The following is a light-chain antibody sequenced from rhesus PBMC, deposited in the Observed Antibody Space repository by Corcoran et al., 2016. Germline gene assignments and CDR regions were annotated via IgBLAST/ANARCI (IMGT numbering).Light chain of an antibody. CDR2: AAS. Sequence: DIQMTQSPSSLSASVGDTVTITCRASQGISSYLNWFQQKPGKAPKLLIYAASSLESGVPSRFSGSGSGTEFTLPISSLQPEDFAAYYCLQHNSYPYSFGRGTKVEIK. V-gene: IGKV1-28*01. J-gene: IGKJ2*01. CDR1: QGISSY. CDR3: LQHNSYPYS.